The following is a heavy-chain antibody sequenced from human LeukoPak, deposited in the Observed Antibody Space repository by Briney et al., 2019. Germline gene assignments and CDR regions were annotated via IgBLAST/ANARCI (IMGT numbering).Heavy chain of an antibody. J-gene: IGHJ4*02. CDR3: ARGFSVAGHPPYFDY. CDR2: INPSGGST. V-gene: IGHV1-46*01. CDR1: GYTFTSYY. D-gene: IGHD6-19*01. Sequence: GASVKVSCKASGYTFTSYYMHWVRQAPGQGLEWMGIINPSGGSTSYAQKFQGRVTMTRDMSTSTVYMELSSLRSEDTAVYYCARGFSVAGHPPYFDYWGQGTLVAVSS.